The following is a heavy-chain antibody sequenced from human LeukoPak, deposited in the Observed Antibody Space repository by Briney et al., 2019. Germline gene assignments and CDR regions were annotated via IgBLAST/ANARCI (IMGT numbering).Heavy chain of an antibody. CDR2: IIPIFGTA. J-gene: IGHJ4*02. CDR3: AVAPVLRYFDWLGLDY. D-gene: IGHD3-9*01. CDR1: GGTFSSYA. Sequence: ASVKVSCKASGGTFSSYAISWVRQAPGQGPEWMGGIIPIFGTANYAQKFQGRVTITADESTSTAYMELSSLRSEDTAVYYCAVAPVLRYFDWLGLDYWGQGTLVTVSS. V-gene: IGHV1-69*01.